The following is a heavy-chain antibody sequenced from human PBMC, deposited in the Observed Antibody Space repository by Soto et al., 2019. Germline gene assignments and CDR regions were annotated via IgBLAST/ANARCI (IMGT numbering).Heavy chain of an antibody. J-gene: IGHJ4*02. V-gene: IGHV3-30*03. CDR1: GFTFSSYG. CDR3: AIYSSGWYPLDY. D-gene: IGHD6-19*01. CDR2: ISYDGSNK. Sequence: QVQLVESGGGVVQPGRSLRLSCAASGFTFSSYGMHWVRQAPGKGLEWVEVISYDGSNKYYADSVKGRFTISRDNSKNTLYLQMNSLRAEDTSVYYCAIYSSGWYPLDYWGQGTLVTVSS.